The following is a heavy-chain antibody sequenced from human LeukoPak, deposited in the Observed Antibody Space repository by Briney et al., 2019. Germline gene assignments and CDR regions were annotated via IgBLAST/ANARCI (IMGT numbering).Heavy chain of an antibody. CDR3: ARGHVSYYYDSSGYLEY. J-gene: IGHJ4*02. V-gene: IGHV4-34*01. CDR1: GGSISSYY. Sequence: SETLSLTCTVSGGSISSYYWSWIRQPAGKGLEWIGEINHSGSTNYNPSLKSRVTISVDTSKNQFSLKLSSVTAADTAVYYCARGHVSYYYDSSGYLEYWGQGTLVTVSS. D-gene: IGHD3-22*01. CDR2: INHSGST.